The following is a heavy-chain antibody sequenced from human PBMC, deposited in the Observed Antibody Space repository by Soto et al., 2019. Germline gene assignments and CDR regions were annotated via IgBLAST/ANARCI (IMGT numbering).Heavy chain of an antibody. Sequence: SCAASGFTFSRYSMKWVRQAPGKGLEWASSISISSSSIDYADSVKGRFTVSRDNAKNSLYLQMNSLRAEDTAVYYCARDYYYDSSGYCPLDYWGQGTLVTVYS. V-gene: IGHV3-21*01. D-gene: IGHD3-22*01. CDR3: ARDYYYDSSGYCPLDY. J-gene: IGHJ4*02. CDR2: ISISSSSI. CDR1: GFTFSRYS.